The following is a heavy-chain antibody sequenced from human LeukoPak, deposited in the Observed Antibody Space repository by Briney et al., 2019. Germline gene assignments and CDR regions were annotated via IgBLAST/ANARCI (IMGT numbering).Heavy chain of an antibody. J-gene: IGHJ5*02. CDR2: IGARGRNT. D-gene: IGHD1-14*01. Sequence: PGGSLRLSCAASGFTFTLHAMSWVRQAPVKGLEWVSGIGARGRNTYYADSVQGRFTISRDNSQDKLFLQMNSLRDDDTAIYYCTKEPELLPSGDWFDPWGQGTLVTVSS. CDR1: GFTFTLHA. CDR3: TKEPELLPSGDWFDP. V-gene: IGHV3-23*01.